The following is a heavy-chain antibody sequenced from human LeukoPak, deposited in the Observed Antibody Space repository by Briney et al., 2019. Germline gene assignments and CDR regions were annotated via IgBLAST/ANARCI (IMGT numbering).Heavy chain of an antibody. CDR2: INTNTGNP. D-gene: IGHD3-3*01. V-gene: IGHV7-4-1*02. Sequence: ASVKVSCKASGYTFTSYAMNWVRQAPGQGLEWMGWINTNTGNPTYAQGFTGRFVFSLDTSVSTAYLQISSLKAEDTAVYYCARAEALRFLEWSLPFFDYWGQGTLVTVSS. J-gene: IGHJ4*02. CDR3: ARAEALRFLEWSLPFFDY. CDR1: GYTFTSYA.